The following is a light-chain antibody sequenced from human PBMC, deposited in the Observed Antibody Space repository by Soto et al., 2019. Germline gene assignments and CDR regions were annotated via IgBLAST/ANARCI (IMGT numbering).Light chain of an antibody. CDR2: GAS. J-gene: IGKJ5*01. Sequence: IVLTQSLVTLSLSPAARATLSCRASQSVSSSYLAWYQQKPGQAPRLLIYGASSRATGIPDRFSGSGSGTDFTLTISRLEPEDFAVYYCQQYGSSLGQGTRLEIK. CDR1: QSVSSSY. CDR3: QQYGSS. V-gene: IGKV3-20*01.